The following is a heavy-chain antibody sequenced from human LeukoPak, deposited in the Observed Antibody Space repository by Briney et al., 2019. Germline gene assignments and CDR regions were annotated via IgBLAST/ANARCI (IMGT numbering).Heavy chain of an antibody. Sequence: GGSLRLSCAASGFSFRRYDMHWVRQAPAQGLEWVAATSYDGTSELYADFVKGRFSISRDNSRNTLSLQMDTLRPEDTAIYYCARAKGLAGSYLDNWFDPWGQGTRVIVSS. CDR3: ARAKGLAGSYLDNWFDP. CDR1: GFSFRRYD. CDR2: TSYDGTSE. J-gene: IGHJ5*02. V-gene: IGHV3-30*04. D-gene: IGHD1-26*01.